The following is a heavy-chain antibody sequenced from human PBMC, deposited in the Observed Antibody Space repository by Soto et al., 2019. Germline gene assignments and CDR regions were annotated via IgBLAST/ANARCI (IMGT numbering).Heavy chain of an antibody. V-gene: IGHV3-33*01. CDR3: GRDRFLGSGSYRDWFDP. Sequence: HPVGSLRLSCAVPGGIFHGYGMHWVRQAPGKGLEWVAIIRFDGSNEEYADSVKGRFTISRDNSKNTLYLQMNSLRAEDTAVYYCGRDRFLGSGSYRDWFDPWGQGTLVTVSS. CDR1: GGIFHGYG. D-gene: IGHD3-10*01. J-gene: IGHJ5*02. CDR2: IRFDGSNE.